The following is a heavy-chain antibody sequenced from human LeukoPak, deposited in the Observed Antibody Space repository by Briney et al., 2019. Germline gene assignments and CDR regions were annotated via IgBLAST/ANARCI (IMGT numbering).Heavy chain of an antibody. CDR3: ARRYYDSSGYSHFDY. D-gene: IGHD3-22*01. J-gene: IGHJ4*02. Sequence: TLSLTCTVSRGSIRSGGYYSSWIRQHPGKGLEWNGYIYYSGSTYYNPSLKSRVTISVDTSKIQLSPKLSSVTAADTAVYYCARRYYDSSGYSHFDYWGQGTPVTVSS. CDR1: RGSIRSGGYY. CDR2: IYYSGST. V-gene: IGHV4-31*03.